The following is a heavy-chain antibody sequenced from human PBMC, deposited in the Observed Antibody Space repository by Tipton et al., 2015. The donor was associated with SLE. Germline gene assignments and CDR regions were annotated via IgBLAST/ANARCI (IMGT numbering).Heavy chain of an antibody. CDR2: IYYSGSS. CDR1: GGSISSSSYY. CDR3: ARELDCSGGVCPFDY. Sequence: TLSLTCTVSGGSISSSSYYWGWIRQPPGKGLEWIGRIYYSGSSYYNPSLKSRVTISVDTSKNQFSPKLSSVTAADTAVYYCARELDCSGGVCPFDYWGQGTLVTVSS. V-gene: IGHV4-39*07. J-gene: IGHJ4*02. D-gene: IGHD2-8*02.